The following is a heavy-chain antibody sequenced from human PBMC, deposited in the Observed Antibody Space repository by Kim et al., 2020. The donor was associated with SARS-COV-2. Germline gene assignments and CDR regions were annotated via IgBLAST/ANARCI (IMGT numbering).Heavy chain of an antibody. V-gene: IGHV3-23*01. CDR2: IGGLDGGI. J-gene: IGHJ5*02. D-gene: IGHD6-13*01. CDR3: ARRPGTAAAGTAHFDP. CDR1: GFSFGIYA. Sequence: GGSLRLSCAASGFSFGIYAMSWVRQAPGKGLEWVATIGGLDGGIFHADSVKCRFTISRDNSKNTRYLQMSNLKTEDTATYYCARRPGTAAAGTAHFDPWGQGTLVTVSS.